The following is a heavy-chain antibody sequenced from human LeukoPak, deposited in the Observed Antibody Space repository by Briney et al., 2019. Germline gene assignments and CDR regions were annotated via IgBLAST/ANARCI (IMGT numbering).Heavy chain of an antibody. CDR2: ISSSSSYI. CDR1: GFTFTTYW. Sequence: PGGSLRLSCTTSGFTFTTYWMYWVRQAPGKGLEWVSSISSSSSYIYYADSVKGRFTISRDNAKNSLYLQMNSLRAEDTAVYYCARETYYYDSSGSAFDYWGQGTLVTVSS. D-gene: IGHD3-22*01. V-gene: IGHV3-21*01. CDR3: ARETYYYDSSGSAFDY. J-gene: IGHJ4*02.